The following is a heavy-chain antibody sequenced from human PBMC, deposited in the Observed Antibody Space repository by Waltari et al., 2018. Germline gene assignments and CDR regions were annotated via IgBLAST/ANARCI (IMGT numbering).Heavy chain of an antibody. CDR2: INHSGST. V-gene: IGHV4-34*01. D-gene: IGHD2-15*01. J-gene: IGHJ6*03. Sequence: QVQLQQWGAGLLKPSETLSLTCAVYGGSFSGYYWSWIRQPPGKGLEWIGEINHSGSTNYNPSLKSRVTISVDTSKNQFSLKLSSVTAADTAVYYCARGKGRAYCSGGSCNPLYYYYYYMDVWGKGTTVTVSS. CDR1: GGSFSGYY. CDR3: ARGKGRAYCSGGSCNPLYYYYYYMDV.